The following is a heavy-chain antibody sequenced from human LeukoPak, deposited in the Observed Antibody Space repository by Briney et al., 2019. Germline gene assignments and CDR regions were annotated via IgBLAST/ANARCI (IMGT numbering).Heavy chain of an antibody. V-gene: IGHV4-59*01. D-gene: IGHD3-10*01. J-gene: IGHJ4*02. Sequence: PSETLPLTCSVSGDSISTYYWSWIRQPPAEGLEWIGYVYYSGSTDYNPSLKSRVTISVDRSKKQFSLNLTSVTAADTAVYYCSASNQLWFRGLFDYWGQGTLVTVSS. CDR1: GDSISTYY. CDR2: VYYSGST. CDR3: SASNQLWFRGLFDY.